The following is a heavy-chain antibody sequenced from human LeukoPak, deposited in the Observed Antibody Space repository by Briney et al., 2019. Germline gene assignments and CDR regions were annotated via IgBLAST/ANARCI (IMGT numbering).Heavy chain of an antibody. CDR2: ISYDGSDK. V-gene: IGHV3-30-3*01. CDR1: GFTFSYYT. CDR3: ARDRLGYCSGGTCYSYYFDF. Sequence: GGSLRLSCAASGFTFSYYTMHWVRQAPGKGPEWVAVISYDGSDKYYADSVKGRLTISRDNSKTTLYLQMNSLRPEDTAVYFCARDRLGYCSGGTCYSYYFDFWGQGTLVTVSS. D-gene: IGHD2-15*01. J-gene: IGHJ4*02.